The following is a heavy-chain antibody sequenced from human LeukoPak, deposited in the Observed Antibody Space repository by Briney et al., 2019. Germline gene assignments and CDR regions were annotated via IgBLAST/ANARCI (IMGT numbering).Heavy chain of an antibody. V-gene: IGHV3-48*03. J-gene: IGHJ6*04. D-gene: IGHD3-10*02. CDR2: ISRSGSTI. CDR1: GFTFSSYE. CDR3: AELGITMIGGV. Sequence: GGSLRLSCAASGFTFSSYEMIWVGQAPGKGREWVSYISRSGSTIYYADPVKGRFTICRDKAKGSLYPEMNGRRAEGTAIYYCAELGITMIGGVWGKGTTVTISS.